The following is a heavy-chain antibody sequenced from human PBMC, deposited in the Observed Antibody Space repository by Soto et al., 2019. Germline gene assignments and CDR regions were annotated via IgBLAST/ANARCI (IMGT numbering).Heavy chain of an antibody. CDR3: ARLMNWFDP. CDR1: GGSISSYY. Sequence: SETLSLTCTVSGGSISSYYWSWIRQPPGKGLEWIGYIYYSGSTNYNPSLKSRVTISVDTSKNQFSLKLSSVTAADTAVYYCARLMNWFDPWGQGTLVTVSS. J-gene: IGHJ5*02. CDR2: IYYSGST. V-gene: IGHV4-59*08.